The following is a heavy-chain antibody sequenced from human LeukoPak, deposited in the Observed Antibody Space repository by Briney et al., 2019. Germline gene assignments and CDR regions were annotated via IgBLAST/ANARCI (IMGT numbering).Heavy chain of an antibody. J-gene: IGHJ6*02. V-gene: IGHV3-21*01. CDR1: GFTFSSYS. CDR3: AREGAYGMGV. Sequence: PGGSLRLSCAASGFTFSSYSMNWVRQAPGKGLEWVSTISSSSTYIYYADSVKGRFTFSRDNAKNSLHLQMNSLRAEDTAVYYCAREGAYGMGVWGQGTTVTVSS. CDR2: ISSSSTYI.